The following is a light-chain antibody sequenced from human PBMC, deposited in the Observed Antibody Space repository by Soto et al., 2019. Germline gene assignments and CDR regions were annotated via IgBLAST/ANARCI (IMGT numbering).Light chain of an antibody. CDR1: QSISSW. CDR2: DVS. V-gene: IGKV1-5*01. CDR3: QQYNSYS. Sequence: DIQMTQSPSTLSASVGDRVTITCRASQSISSWLAWYQQKPGKAPKLLIHDVSSLESGVPSRFSGSGSGTEFTLTISSLQPDDFATYYCQQYNSYSFGGGTKVEIK. J-gene: IGKJ4*01.